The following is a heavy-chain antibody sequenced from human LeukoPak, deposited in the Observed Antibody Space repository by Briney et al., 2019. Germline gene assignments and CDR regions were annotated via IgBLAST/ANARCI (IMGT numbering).Heavy chain of an antibody. V-gene: IGHV1-2*02. D-gene: IGHD3-10*01. CDR2: INPNSGGT. CDR1: GYTFTGYY. J-gene: IGHJ4*02. CDR3: AREQYYGSHFDY. Sequence: ASVKVSCKPSGYTFTGYYIHWVRQAPGQGLEWMGWINPNSGGTNYAQKFQGRVTVTRDTSISTAYMELSRLRSDDTAVYYCAREQYYGSHFDYWGQGTLVTVSS.